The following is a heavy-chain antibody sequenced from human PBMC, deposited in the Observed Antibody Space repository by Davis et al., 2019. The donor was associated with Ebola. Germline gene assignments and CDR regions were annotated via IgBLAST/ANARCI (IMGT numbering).Heavy chain of an antibody. CDR2: ISSNGGST. Sequence: GESLKISCSASGFTFSSYAIHWVRQAPGKGLEYVSAISSNGGSTYYADSVKGRFTISRDNSENTVFLQMNSLRPDDTAVYYCARDPPQSGGYMWGQGTLVTVSS. V-gene: IGHV3-64*04. D-gene: IGHD5-12*01. CDR1: GFTFSSYA. J-gene: IGHJ4*02. CDR3: ARDPPQSGGYM.